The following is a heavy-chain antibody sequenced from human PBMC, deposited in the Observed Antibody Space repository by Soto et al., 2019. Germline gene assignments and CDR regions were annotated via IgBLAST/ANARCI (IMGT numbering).Heavy chain of an antibody. Sequence: QAQLQESGPGLVRPSQTLSLSCSVSGASVTSGDYYWNWIRQAPGTGLEWLGYMHESGTTSYNPSLKSRVTISRDTSKHQFSLKLTSVSAADAAVYFCARGGLYDLWSGLFDWGQGIRVTVSS. CDR3: ARGGLYDLWSGLFD. CDR1: GASVTSGDYY. CDR2: MHESGTT. J-gene: IGHJ4*02. V-gene: IGHV4-30-4*01. D-gene: IGHD3-3*01.